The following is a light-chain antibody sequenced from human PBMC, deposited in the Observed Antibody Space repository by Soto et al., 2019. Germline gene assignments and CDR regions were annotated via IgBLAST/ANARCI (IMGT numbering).Light chain of an antibody. V-gene: IGKV2-30*01. CDR2: KVS. J-gene: IGKJ2*01. CDR3: MQGTHWPPT. CDR1: QSLVFSDGDTY. Sequence: DVVMTQSPLSLPVTLGQSASISCRSRQSLVFSDGDTYLSWFQQRPGQSPRRLIYKVSNRDSGVPDRLSGSGSGTDFTLKISRVEAEDVGVYYCMQGTHWPPTFGQGTKVEIK.